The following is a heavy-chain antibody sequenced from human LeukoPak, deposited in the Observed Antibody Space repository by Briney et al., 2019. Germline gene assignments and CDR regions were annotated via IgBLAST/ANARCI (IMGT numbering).Heavy chain of an antibody. CDR3: ASLYCSGGSCYSPFGAFDI. Sequence: SVKVSCKASGGTFSSYAISWVRQAPGQGLEWMGRIIPILGVANYAQKFQGRVTITADKSTSTAYMELSSLRSEDTAVYYCASLYCSGGSCYSPFGAFDIWGQGTMVTVSS. J-gene: IGHJ3*02. CDR2: IIPILGVA. V-gene: IGHV1-69*04. D-gene: IGHD2-15*01. CDR1: GGTFSSYA.